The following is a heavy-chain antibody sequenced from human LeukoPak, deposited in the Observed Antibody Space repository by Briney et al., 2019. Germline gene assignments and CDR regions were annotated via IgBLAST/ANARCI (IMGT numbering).Heavy chain of an antibody. CDR2: IYYSGST. CDR3: ARENGDYPYFDY. V-gene: IGHV4-59*01. CDR1: GGSISSYY. Sequence: SETLSLTCTVSGGSISSYYWSWIRQPPGKGLEWIGYIYYSGSTNYNPSLKSRVTISVDTSKNQFSLKLSPVTAADTAVYYCARENGDYPYFDYWGQGTLVTVSS. D-gene: IGHD4-17*01. J-gene: IGHJ4*02.